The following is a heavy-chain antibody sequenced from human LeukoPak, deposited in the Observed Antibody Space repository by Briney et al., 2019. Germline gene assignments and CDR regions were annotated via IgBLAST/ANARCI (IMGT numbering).Heavy chain of an antibody. Sequence: SETLSLTCTVSGGSISSSSYYWSWIRQPPGKGLEWIGYIYYSGSTNYNPSPKSRVTISVDTSKNQFSLKLSSVTAADTAVYYCARDYYDSSGYYSGDAFDIWGQGTMVTVSS. CDR2: IYYSGST. CDR1: GGSISSSSYY. D-gene: IGHD3-22*01. V-gene: IGHV4-61*01. CDR3: ARDYYDSSGYYSGDAFDI. J-gene: IGHJ3*02.